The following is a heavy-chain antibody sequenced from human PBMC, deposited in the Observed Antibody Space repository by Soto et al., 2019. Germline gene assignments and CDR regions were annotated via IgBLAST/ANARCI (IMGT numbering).Heavy chain of an antibody. CDR2: ISGYNGNT. CDR1: GYNFSTYG. Sequence: QVQLVQSGAEVMKPGASVKVSCKASGYNFSTYGITWVRQAPGQGLEWMGWISGYNGNTNYPQKVQGKVTMTTDTSTSTAYMELRSLRSDDTAVYYCARSRYTSWYEMDIWGQGTMVTVSS. V-gene: IGHV1-18*01. D-gene: IGHD5-12*01. J-gene: IGHJ3*02. CDR3: ARSRYTSWYEMDI.